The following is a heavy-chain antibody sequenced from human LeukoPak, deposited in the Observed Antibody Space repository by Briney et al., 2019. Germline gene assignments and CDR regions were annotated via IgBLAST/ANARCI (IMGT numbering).Heavy chain of an antibody. Sequence: SETLSLTCTVSGGSISSSSYYWGWIRQPPGKGLEWIGSIYYSGSTYYDPSLKSRVTISVDTSKNQFSLKLSSVTAADTAVYYCARDYSSGWRNFGWFDPWGQGTLVTVSS. CDR1: GGSISSSSYY. CDR2: IYYSGST. CDR3: ARDYSSGWRNFGWFDP. D-gene: IGHD6-19*01. V-gene: IGHV4-39*01. J-gene: IGHJ5*02.